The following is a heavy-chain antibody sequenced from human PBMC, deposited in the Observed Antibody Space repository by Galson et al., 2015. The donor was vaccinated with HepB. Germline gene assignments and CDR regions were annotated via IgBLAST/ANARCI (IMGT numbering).Heavy chain of an antibody. V-gene: IGHV1-69*13. Sequence: SVKVSCKASGYTFTGYYLHWVRQAPRQGLEWMGRIIPVFGTARYAQKFQGRVTITADESTSTAYMELTSLRSEDTAVYYCARRTYYDSSGYYRHWGQGTLVTVSS. CDR1: GYTFTGYY. J-gene: IGHJ4*02. CDR3: ARRTYYDSSGYYRH. D-gene: IGHD3-22*01. CDR2: IIPVFGTA.